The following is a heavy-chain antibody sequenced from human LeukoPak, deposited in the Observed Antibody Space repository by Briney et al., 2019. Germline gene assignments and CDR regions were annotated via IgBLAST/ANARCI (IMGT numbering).Heavy chain of an antibody. D-gene: IGHD5-18*01. J-gene: IGHJ4*02. CDR2: INPSAGRT. CDR1: GYNFTSYY. V-gene: IGHV1-46*01. CDR3: ARGRDTAMVIPKFGELSQGHFDY. Sequence: GASVKVSCKASGYNFTSYYIHWVRQAPGQGLEWMGMINPSAGRTGYTQNLQGRVTMTRDMSTSTVYMELRSLRSEDTAVYYCARGRDTAMVIPKFGELSQGHFDYWGQGTLVTVPS.